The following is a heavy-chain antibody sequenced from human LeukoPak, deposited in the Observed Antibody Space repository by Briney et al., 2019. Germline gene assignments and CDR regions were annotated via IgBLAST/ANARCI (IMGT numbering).Heavy chain of an antibody. J-gene: IGHJ4*02. Sequence: SETLSLTCTVSGYSISSGYYWGWIRQPPGKGLEWIGEINHSGSTNYNPSLKSRVTISVDTSKNQFSLKLSSVTAADTAVYYCARGGLRYFDWQHFDYWGQGTLVTVSS. CDR3: ARGGLRYFDWQHFDY. CDR2: INHSGST. V-gene: IGHV4-38-2*02. D-gene: IGHD3-9*01. CDR1: GYSISSGYY.